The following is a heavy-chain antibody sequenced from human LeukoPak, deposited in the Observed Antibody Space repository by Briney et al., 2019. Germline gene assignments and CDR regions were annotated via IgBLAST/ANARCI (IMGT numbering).Heavy chain of an antibody. J-gene: IGHJ4*02. CDR1: GFTFSGYW. D-gene: IGHD5-18*01. CDR3: ATVRTYTNFDY. CDR2: INQDGSQK. V-gene: IGHV3-7*05. Sequence: HPGGSLRLSCAASGFTFSGYWMSWVRQAPGKGLEGVANINQDGSQKYDVDSVKGRFTISRDNAKNSLYLQMNSLRAEDTAVYYCATVRTYTNFDYWGQGTLVTVSS.